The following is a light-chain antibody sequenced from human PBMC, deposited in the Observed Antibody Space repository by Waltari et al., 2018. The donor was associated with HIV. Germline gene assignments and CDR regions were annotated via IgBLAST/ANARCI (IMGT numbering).Light chain of an antibody. Sequence: AIRMTQSPSSFSASTGDRVTITCRASQGISSYLAWYQQKPGKAPKLLIYAASTLQSGVPSRFSGSGSGTDFTLTISCLQSEDFATYCQQYYSYPWTFGQGTKVEIK. CDR2: AAS. CDR1: QGISSY. J-gene: IGKJ1*01. V-gene: IGKV1-8*01. CDR3: QQYYSYPWT.